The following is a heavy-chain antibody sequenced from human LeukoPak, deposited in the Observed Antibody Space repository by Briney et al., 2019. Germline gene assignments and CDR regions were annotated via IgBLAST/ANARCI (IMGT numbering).Heavy chain of an antibody. V-gene: IGHV3-23*01. Sequence: PGGSLRLSCAASGFTFSSYAMSWVRQAPGKGLEWVSAISGSGGSTYYADSVKGRFTISRDNSKNTLYLQMNSLRAEDTAVYYCAKDCVVVPAASWYYWGQGTLVTVSS. J-gene: IGHJ4*02. D-gene: IGHD2-2*01. CDR2: ISGSGGST. CDR3: AKDCVVVPAASWYY. CDR1: GFTFSSYA.